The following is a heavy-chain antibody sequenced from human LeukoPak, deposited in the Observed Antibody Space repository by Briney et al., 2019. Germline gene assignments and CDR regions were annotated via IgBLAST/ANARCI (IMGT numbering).Heavy chain of an antibody. CDR2: MNPNSGNT. CDR3: ARAGGIAITIFGVVIMERGPNEEVDY. CDR1: GYTFTSYD. Sequence: ASVKVSCKASGYTFTSYDINWVRQATGQGLEWMGWMNPNSGNTGYAQKFQGRVTMTRNTSISTAYMELSSLRSEDTAVYYCARAGGIAITIFGVVIMERGPNEEVDYWGQGTLVTVSS. V-gene: IGHV1-8*01. J-gene: IGHJ4*02. D-gene: IGHD3-3*01.